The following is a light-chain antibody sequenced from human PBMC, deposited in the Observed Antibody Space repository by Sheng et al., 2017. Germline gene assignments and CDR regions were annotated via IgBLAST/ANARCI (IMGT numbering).Light chain of an antibody. Sequence: EIVLTQSPATLSVSPGERATLSCRASQSVNTNLIWYQQKPGLAPRLLIYAASTRAPDIPARFSGSGSGTEFTLTIDSLEPEDLAVYYCQHRSSWPLTFGGGTKVEIK. CDR2: AAS. CDR3: QHRSSWPLT. J-gene: IGKJ4*01. CDR1: QSVNTN. V-gene: IGKV3-11*01.